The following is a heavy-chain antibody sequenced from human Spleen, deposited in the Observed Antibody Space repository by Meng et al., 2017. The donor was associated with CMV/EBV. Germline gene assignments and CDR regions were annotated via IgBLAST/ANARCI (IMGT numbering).Heavy chain of an antibody. Sequence: GVSLSLSCAVPGFIVIDTYMRGIRQAPGRGLEWVSVVSSGGSTYYPDSVKGRFTISRDTSKNTVHLQMNSLRAEDTAVYYCVGDKGYWGQGTLVTVSS. CDR3: VGDKGY. V-gene: IGHV3-53*01. CDR1: GFIVIDTY. CDR2: VSSGGST. J-gene: IGHJ4*02.